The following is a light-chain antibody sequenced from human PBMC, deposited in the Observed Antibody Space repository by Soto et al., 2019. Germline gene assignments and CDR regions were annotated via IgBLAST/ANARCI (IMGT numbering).Light chain of an antibody. CDR2: KAS. CDR1: QSISTW. V-gene: IGKV1-5*03. Sequence: DIQMTQSPSTLSASVGDRVAITCRASQSISTWLAWYQQKSGKAPKLLIYKASTLESGVPSRFSGSGSGTEFTLTISSLQPDDFATYYCRQYNSFSRTFGQGTKLEIK. J-gene: IGKJ2*01. CDR3: RQYNSFSRT.